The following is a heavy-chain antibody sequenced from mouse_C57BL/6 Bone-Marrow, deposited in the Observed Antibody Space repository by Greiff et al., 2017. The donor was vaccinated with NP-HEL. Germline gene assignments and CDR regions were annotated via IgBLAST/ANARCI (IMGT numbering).Heavy chain of an antibody. D-gene: IGHD2-4*01. V-gene: IGHV1-55*01. Sequence: VQLQQPGAELVKPGASVKMSCKASGYTFTSYWITWVKQRPGQGLEWIGDIYPGSGSTNYNEKFKSKATLTVDTSSSTAYMQLSSLTSEDSAVYDGARNEADDCDDYAMDYWGQGTSVTVSS. CDR2: IYPGSGST. CDR3: ARNEADDCDDYAMDY. J-gene: IGHJ4*01. CDR1: GYTFTSYW.